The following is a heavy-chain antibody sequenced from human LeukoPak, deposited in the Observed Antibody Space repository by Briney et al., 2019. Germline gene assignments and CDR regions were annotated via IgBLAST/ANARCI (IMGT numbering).Heavy chain of an antibody. Sequence: SETLSRTCAVYGGSFNDYYWSWIRQPPGKGLEWIGEINHSGSTNYNPSLKSRVTISVDTSKNQFSLRLSSVTAADTAVYYCARIQRPDASGSYLGHWGQGTLVTVSS. J-gene: IGHJ4*02. V-gene: IGHV4-34*01. D-gene: IGHD3-10*01. CDR3: ARIQRPDASGSYLGH. CDR2: INHSGST. CDR1: GGSFNDYY.